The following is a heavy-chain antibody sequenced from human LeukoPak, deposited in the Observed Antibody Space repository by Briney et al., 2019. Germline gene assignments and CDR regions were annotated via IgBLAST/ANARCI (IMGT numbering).Heavy chain of an antibody. D-gene: IGHD1-7*01. Sequence: KPSETLSLTCTVSGDSISSSSYYWGWIRQPPGRGLEWIGTIYYSGSTYYNPSLKSRVTISVDTSKNQFSLNLSSVTAADTAVYYCARRWNYGRNYYIDVWGNGATVSVSS. CDR2: IYYSGST. J-gene: IGHJ6*03. V-gene: IGHV4-39*01. CDR1: GDSISSSSYY. CDR3: ARRWNYGRNYYIDV.